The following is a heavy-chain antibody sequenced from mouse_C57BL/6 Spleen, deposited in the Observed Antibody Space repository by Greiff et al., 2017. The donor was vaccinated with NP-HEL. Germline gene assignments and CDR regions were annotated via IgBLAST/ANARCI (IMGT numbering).Heavy chain of an antibody. J-gene: IGHJ4*01. CDR1: GFTFSDYG. V-gene: IGHV5-17*01. Sequence: EVKLMESGGGLVKPGGSLKLSCAASGFTFSDYGMHWVRQAPEKGLEWVAYISSGSSTIYYADTVKGRFTSSRDNAKNTLFLQMTSLRSEDTAMYYCARDMALSMDYWGQGTSVTVSS. CDR2: ISSGSSTI. CDR3: ARDMALSMDY. D-gene: IGHD1-1*02.